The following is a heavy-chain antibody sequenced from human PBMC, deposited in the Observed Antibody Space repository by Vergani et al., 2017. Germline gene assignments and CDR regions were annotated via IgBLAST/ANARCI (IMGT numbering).Heavy chain of an antibody. D-gene: IGHD3-22*01. V-gene: IGHV3-21*01. CDR2: ISSSTSYI. CDR1: GFTFISYS. Sequence: EVQLVESGGGLVKPGGSLRLSCAASGFTFISYSMNWVRQAPGKGLEWVSSISSSTSYIYYADSVKGRFTISRENAKNSLYLQMNSLRAEDTAGYYCARDLFYYDSSGYYSCFFDYWGQGTLVTVSS. CDR3: ARDLFYYDSSGYYSCFFDY. J-gene: IGHJ4*02.